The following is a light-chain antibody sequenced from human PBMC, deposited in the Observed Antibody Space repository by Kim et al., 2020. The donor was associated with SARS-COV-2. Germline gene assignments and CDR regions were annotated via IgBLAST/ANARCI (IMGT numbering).Light chain of an antibody. CDR1: QGVLYSSNNKNY. CDR2: WAS. J-gene: IGKJ2*03. CDR3: QQYYSTPYS. V-gene: IGKV4-1*01. Sequence: ATINCKAGQGVLYSSNNKNYLAWYQQKPGQPPKLLIYWASTRESGVPDRFSGSGSGKDFTLTISSLQAEDVSVYYCQQYYSTPYSFGQGTKLEI.